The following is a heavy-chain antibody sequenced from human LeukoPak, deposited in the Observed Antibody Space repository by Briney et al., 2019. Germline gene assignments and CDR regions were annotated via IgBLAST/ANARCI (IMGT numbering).Heavy chain of an antibody. D-gene: IGHD3-16*02. CDR2: IIPIFGTA. CDR3: ARDVGYYDYVWGSYRYTPPDY. Sequence: ASVKVSCKASGGTFSSYAISWVRQAPAQGLEWMGGIIPIFGTANYAQKFQGRVTITADKSTSTAYMELSSLRSEDTAVYYCARDVGYYDYVWGSYRYTPPDYWGQGTLVTVSS. J-gene: IGHJ4*02. V-gene: IGHV1-69*06. CDR1: GGTFSSYA.